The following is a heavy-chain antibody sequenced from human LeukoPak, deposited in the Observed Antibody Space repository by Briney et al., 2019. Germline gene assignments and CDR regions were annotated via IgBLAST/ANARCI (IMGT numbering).Heavy chain of an antibody. Sequence: GGSLRLSCAASGVTFSRFWMSSVRQAPGKGLEWVANVKQDGSEKYYVDSVKGRFTISRDNAKNSLYLKMNSLRAEDTAVYYCARYRSIAAAGTFDYWGQGTLVTVSS. D-gene: IGHD6-13*01. V-gene: IGHV3-7*04. CDR1: GVTFSRFW. CDR2: VKQDGSEK. CDR3: ARYRSIAAAGTFDY. J-gene: IGHJ4*02.